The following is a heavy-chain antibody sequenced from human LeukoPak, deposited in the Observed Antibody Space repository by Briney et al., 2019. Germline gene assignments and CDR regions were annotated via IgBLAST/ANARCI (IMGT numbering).Heavy chain of an antibody. D-gene: IGHD4-17*01. V-gene: IGHV3-23*01. Sequence: PGGSLRLSCTASAISFSSYAMTWLRQAPGKGLEWVSGIHGSGGVTYYADSVKGRFTISRDNSKKTLYLQMNSLRVDDTAVYYCAKDPNGDYVGAFDGWGQGTMVTVSS. CDR1: AISFSSYA. CDR3: AKDPNGDYVGAFDG. J-gene: IGHJ3*01. CDR2: IHGSGGVT.